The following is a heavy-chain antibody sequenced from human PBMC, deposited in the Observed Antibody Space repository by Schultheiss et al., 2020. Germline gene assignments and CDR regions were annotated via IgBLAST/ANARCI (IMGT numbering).Heavy chain of an antibody. D-gene: IGHD3-22*01. CDR2: INPNSGGT. Sequence: ASVKVSCKASGGPFSSYAISWVRQAPGQGLEWMGWINPNSGGTNYAQKFQGRVTMNRDTSISTAYMELSRLRSEDTAVYYCARDIVSSGYFSPKRTYYYYGRDVWGQGTTFTVSS. CDR1: GGPFSSYA. CDR3: ARDIVSSGYFSPKRTYYYYGRDV. J-gene: IGHJ6*02. V-gene: IGHV1-2*02.